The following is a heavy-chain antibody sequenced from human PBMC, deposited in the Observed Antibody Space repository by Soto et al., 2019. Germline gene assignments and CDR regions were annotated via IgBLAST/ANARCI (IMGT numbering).Heavy chain of an antibody. J-gene: IGHJ5*02. CDR3: ARESDVAALDT. CDR2: ISAYNGNT. D-gene: IGHD6-19*01. Sequence: QVQLVQSGAEVKKPGASVKVSCKASGYTFTSYGISWVRQAPGQGLEWMGWISAYNGNTNYAQKLQGRVTMTTDTTTSTASLELRSLRYDDTVVYYCARESDVAALDTWGQGTLVTVAS. V-gene: IGHV1-18*01. CDR1: GYTFTSYG.